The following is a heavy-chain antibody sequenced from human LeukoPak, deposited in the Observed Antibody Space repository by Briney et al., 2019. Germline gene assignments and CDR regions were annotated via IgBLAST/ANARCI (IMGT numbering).Heavy chain of an antibody. CDR3: VRHNAARAFDI. J-gene: IGHJ3*02. CDR1: GFTFSSFW. D-gene: IGHD1-1*01. V-gene: IGHV3-74*03. CDR2: VSDDGSTT. Sequence: PGGSLRLSCAASGFTFSSFWMHWVRQAPGKGLVWVSRVSDDGSTTTYADSVKGRFTISRDDAKNTLYLQMNSLRPEDAAVYYCVRHNAARAFDIWGQGTMVIVCS.